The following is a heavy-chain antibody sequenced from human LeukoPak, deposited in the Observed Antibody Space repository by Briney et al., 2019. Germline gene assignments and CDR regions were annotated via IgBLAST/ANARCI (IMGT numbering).Heavy chain of an antibody. V-gene: IGHV4-59*01. CDR2: MYYSGIT. J-gene: IGHJ4*02. CDR1: GGSISSYF. CDR3: ARFIAAAGRRYFDY. Sequence: SETLSLTCTVSGGSISSYFWSWIRQPPGKGLEWIGYMYYSGITNYNPSLKSRVTISVDTSKNQFSLKLSSVTAADTAVYYCARFIAAAGRRYFDYWGQGTLVTVSS. D-gene: IGHD6-13*01.